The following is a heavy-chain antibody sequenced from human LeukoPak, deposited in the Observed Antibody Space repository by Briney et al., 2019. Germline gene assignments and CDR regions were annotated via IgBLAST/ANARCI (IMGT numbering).Heavy chain of an antibody. J-gene: IGHJ4*02. D-gene: IGHD3-3*01. Sequence: ASVKVSCKASGYTFTGYYMHWVRQAPGQGLEWMGGIIPIFGTANYAQKFQGRVTMTRNTSISTAYMELSSLRSEDTAVYYCARNSYDFWSGYPFVGYWGQGTLVTVSS. CDR3: ARNSYDFWSGYPFVGY. V-gene: IGHV1-2*02. CDR1: GYTFTGYY. CDR2: IIPIFGTA.